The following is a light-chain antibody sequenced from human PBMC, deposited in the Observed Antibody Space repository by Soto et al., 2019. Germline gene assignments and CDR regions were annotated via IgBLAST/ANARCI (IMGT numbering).Light chain of an antibody. J-gene: IGKJ2*01. Sequence: DIQMTQSPSTLSASVGDRVTITCRASQSISSWLAWYQQKPGKAPKLLIYKASTLESGVTSRFGGSGSGTEFTLTISSLQPDDFANYYGQQYKSYTYTFGQGTKLEIK. V-gene: IGKV1-5*03. CDR2: KAS. CDR1: QSISSW. CDR3: QQYKSYTYT.